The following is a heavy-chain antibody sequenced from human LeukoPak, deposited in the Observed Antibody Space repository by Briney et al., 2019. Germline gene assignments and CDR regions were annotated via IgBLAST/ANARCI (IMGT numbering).Heavy chain of an antibody. CDR1: GFTFSSYA. Sequence: GGSLRLSCAASGFTFSSYAMHWVRQAPGKGLEWVAVISYDGSNKYYADSVKGRFTISRDNSRDTPYLQMNSLRAEDTAVYYCARGGIVGATHDAFDIWGQGTMVTVSS. D-gene: IGHD1-26*01. CDR2: ISYDGSNK. CDR3: ARGGIVGATHDAFDI. V-gene: IGHV3-30-3*01. J-gene: IGHJ3*02.